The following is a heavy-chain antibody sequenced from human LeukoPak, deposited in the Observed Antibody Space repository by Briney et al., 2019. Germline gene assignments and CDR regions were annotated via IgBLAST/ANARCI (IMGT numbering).Heavy chain of an antibody. CDR3: PRASIAAAGFWFGL. D-gene: IGHD6-13*01. Sequence: GASVKVSCKASGYTFTSYGISWVRQAPGQGLEWMGWISAYNGNTKYAQKLQGRVTQTPDTSTSKAYMELRRLRSDDRAVYEFPRASIAAAGFWFGLWGQGTLVNVSS. CDR2: ISAYNGNT. V-gene: IGHV1-18*01. J-gene: IGHJ5*02. CDR1: GYTFTSYG.